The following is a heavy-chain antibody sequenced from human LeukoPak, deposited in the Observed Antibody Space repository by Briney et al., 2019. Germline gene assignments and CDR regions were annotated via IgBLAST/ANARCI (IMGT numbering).Heavy chain of an antibody. Sequence: ASVKVSCKASGYTFTGYYMHWVRQAPGQGLEWMGWINPNSGGTNYAQKFQGRVTMTRDTSISTAYMEPSRLRSDDTAVYYCATTVGATIVVYFDYWGQGTLVTVSS. V-gene: IGHV1-2*02. D-gene: IGHD1-26*01. CDR3: ATTVGATIVVYFDY. J-gene: IGHJ4*02. CDR2: INPNSGGT. CDR1: GYTFTGYY.